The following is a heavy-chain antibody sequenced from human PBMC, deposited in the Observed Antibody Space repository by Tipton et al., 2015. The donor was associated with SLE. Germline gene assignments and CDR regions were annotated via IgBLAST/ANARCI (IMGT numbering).Heavy chain of an antibody. CDR1: GFTVSSNY. D-gene: IGHD2-21*02. Sequence: SPRLSCAASGFTVSSNYMTWVRQAPGKGLEWVSVIYSGGSTYYADSVKGRFTISRDNSKNTLYLQMNSLRAEDTAVYYCAVTYDAFDIWGQGTMVTVSS. CDR3: AVTYDAFDI. J-gene: IGHJ3*02. CDR2: IYSGGST. V-gene: IGHV3-66*02.